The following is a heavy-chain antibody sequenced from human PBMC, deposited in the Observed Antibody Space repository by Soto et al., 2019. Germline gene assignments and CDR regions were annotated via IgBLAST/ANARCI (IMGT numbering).Heavy chain of an antibody. Sequence: ASVKVSCKASGFTFTSSAVQWVRQARGQRLEWTGWIVVGSGNTNYAQKFQERVTITRDMSTSTAYMELSSLRSEDTAVYYCAATDLGYCSGGSCYAENYYYYGMDVWGQGTTVTVSS. CDR1: GFTFTSSA. D-gene: IGHD2-15*01. CDR3: AATDLGYCSGGSCYAENYYYYGMDV. J-gene: IGHJ6*02. V-gene: IGHV1-58*01. CDR2: IVVGSGNT.